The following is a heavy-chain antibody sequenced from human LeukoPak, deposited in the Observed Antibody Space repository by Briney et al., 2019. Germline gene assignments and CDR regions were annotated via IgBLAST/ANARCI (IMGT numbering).Heavy chain of an antibody. D-gene: IGHD3-22*01. CDR3: ASRAYYYDSSGYFS. CDR1: GYTFTGYY. V-gene: IGHV1-2*06. Sequence: ASVKVSCKASGYTFTGYYMHWVRQAPGQGLEWMGRINPNSGGTNYAQKFQGRVTMTRDTSISTAYMELSRLRFDDAAVYYCASRAYYYDSSGYFSWGQGTLVTVSS. CDR2: INPNSGGT. J-gene: IGHJ4*02.